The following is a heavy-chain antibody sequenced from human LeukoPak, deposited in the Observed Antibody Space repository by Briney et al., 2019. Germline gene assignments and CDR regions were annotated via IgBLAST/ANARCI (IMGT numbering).Heavy chain of an antibody. CDR3: ARGNQMITFGGVIHYYFDY. V-gene: IGHV4-59*01. CDR1: GGSLSSYY. Sequence: SETLSLTCTVSGGSLSSYYWSWIRQPPGKGLEGIGYIYYSGSTNYNPSLKSRVTISVDTSKNQFSLKLSSVTAADTAVFYCARGNQMITFGGVIHYYFDYWGQGTLVTVAS. CDR2: IYYSGST. D-gene: IGHD3-16*02. J-gene: IGHJ4*02.